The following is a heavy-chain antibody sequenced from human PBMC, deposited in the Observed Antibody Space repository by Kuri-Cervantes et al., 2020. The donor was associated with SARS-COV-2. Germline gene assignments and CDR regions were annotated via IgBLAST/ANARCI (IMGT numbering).Heavy chain of an antibody. Sequence: GSLRLSCAVYGGSFSGYYWSWIRQPPGKGLEWIGEINHSGSTNYNPSLKSRVTISVDTSKNQFSLKLSSVTAADTAVYYCARLRQQSVAFDIWDQGTMVTVSS. D-gene: IGHD1/OR15-1a*01. CDR1: GGSFSGYY. CDR2: INHSGST. CDR3: ARLRQQSVAFDI. V-gene: IGHV4-34*01. J-gene: IGHJ3*02.